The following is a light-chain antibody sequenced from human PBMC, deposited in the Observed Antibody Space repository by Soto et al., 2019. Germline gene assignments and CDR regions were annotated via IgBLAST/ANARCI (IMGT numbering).Light chain of an antibody. V-gene: IGLV1-40*01. J-gene: IGLJ2*01. CDR1: SSNIGAGYD. Sequence: QPVLTQPPSVSGAPGQRVTISCTGSSSNIGAGYDVHWYQQLPGTAPKLLMYGNSNRPSGVPDRFSGSKSGTSASLAITGLQADDEADYYCQSYDNSLSAYVVFGGGTQLTVL. CDR3: QSYDNSLSAYVV. CDR2: GNS.